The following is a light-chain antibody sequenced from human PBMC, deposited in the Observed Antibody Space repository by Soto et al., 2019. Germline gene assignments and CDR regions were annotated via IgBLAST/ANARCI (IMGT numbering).Light chain of an antibody. Sequence: QSALTQPPSVSGAPGQRVTISCTGSSSNIGAGFGVHWYHQLPGTAPKLLIYSTYNRPSGVPDRFSGSKSGTSASLAITGLQAEDEADYYCQSFDSSLSGHVVFGGGTKLTVL. CDR3: QSFDSSLSGHVV. CDR2: STY. CDR1: SSNIGAGFG. V-gene: IGLV1-40*01. J-gene: IGLJ2*01.